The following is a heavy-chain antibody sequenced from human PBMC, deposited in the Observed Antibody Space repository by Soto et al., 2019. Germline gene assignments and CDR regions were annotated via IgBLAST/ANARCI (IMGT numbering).Heavy chain of an antibody. Sequence: EVQLVESGGGLVQPGGSLRLSCAASGLTFSSYWMHWVRQAPGKGLVWVSRINSDGSSTSYADSVKGRFTISRDNAKNTLYLQMNSLRVEDTAVYYRARGGSLNWYFDLWGRGTLVTVSS. CDR2: INSDGSST. D-gene: IGHD1-26*01. V-gene: IGHV3-74*01. CDR3: ARGGSLNWYFDL. J-gene: IGHJ2*01. CDR1: GLTFSSYW.